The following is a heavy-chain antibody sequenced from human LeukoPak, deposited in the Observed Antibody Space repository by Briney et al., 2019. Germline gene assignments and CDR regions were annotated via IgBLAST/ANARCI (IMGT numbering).Heavy chain of an antibody. CDR2: FDPEDGET. J-gene: IGHJ3*01. V-gene: IGHV1-24*01. D-gene: IGHD6-13*01. CDR1: GYTLTELS. CDR3: ARHDGSSWYYAFDV. Sequence: ASVKVSCKVSGYTLTELSMHWVRQAPGKGLEWMGGFDPEDGETIYAQKFQGRVTMTEDTSTDTAYMELSSLRSEDTAVYYCARHDGSSWYYAFDVWGQGTMVTVSS.